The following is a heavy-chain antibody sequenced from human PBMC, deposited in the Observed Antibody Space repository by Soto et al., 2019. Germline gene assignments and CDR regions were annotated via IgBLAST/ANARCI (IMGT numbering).Heavy chain of an antibody. J-gene: IGHJ4*02. CDR2: IKYSGTT. D-gene: IGHD6-6*01. CDR1: GGSISSSRCH. V-gene: IGHV4-39*01. CDR3: ARTSRFDC. Sequence: PSETLSLTCTVSGGSISSSRCHWGWIRQPPGKGLEWIASIKYSGTTFYNPSLRSRVTLSVDTSKNQFALKLSSVTAADTAVYYCARTSRFDCWGQGTLVTVSS.